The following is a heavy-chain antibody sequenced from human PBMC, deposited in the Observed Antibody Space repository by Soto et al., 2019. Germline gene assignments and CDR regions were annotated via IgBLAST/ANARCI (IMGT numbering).Heavy chain of an antibody. CDR3: ARQYKGTRDVAFDI. J-gene: IGHJ3*02. CDR1: GYSFSRYL. CDR2: IYPGDSDT. V-gene: IGHV5-51*01. D-gene: IGHD1-7*01. Sequence: PWGSLKVFCKGSGYSFSRYLIGWVGQIAGKGLEWMGIIYPGDSDTRYSPSFQGQVTISADKSISTAYLQWSGLKASDTAMYYCARQYKGTRDVAFDIWGQGTMVTVSS.